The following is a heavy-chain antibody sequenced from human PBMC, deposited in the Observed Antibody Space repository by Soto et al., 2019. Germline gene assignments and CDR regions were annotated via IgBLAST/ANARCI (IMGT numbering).Heavy chain of an antibody. V-gene: IGHV1-3*01. Sequence: ASVKVSCKASGYTFTSYAMHWVRQAPGQRLEWMGWINAGNGNTKYSQKSQGRVTITRDTSASTAYMELSSLRSEDTAVYYCARGERVGATNWFDPWGQGTLVTVSS. D-gene: IGHD1-26*01. CDR1: GYTFTSYA. CDR2: INAGNGNT. CDR3: ARGERVGATNWFDP. J-gene: IGHJ5*02.